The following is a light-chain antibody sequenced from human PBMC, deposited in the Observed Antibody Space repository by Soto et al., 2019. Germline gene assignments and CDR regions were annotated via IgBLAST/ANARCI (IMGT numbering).Light chain of an antibody. V-gene: IGKV1-5*01. CDR1: QSISIW. Sequence: DIQMTQSPSTLSASVGDRVTITCRARQSISIWLAWYQQKPGKAPKLLIYDASILESGVPSRFSGSGSGTEFTLTISSLQPDDFATYYCQQYNSYSLTFGQGTKVEIK. CDR3: QQYNSYSLT. CDR2: DAS. J-gene: IGKJ1*01.